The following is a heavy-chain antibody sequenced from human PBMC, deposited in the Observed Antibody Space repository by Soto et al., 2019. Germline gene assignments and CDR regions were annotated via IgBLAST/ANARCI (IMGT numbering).Heavy chain of an antibody. Sequence: EVQLLESGGGLVQPGGSLRLSCAASGFTFTSYAMNWVRLAPGKGLEWVSAISGTGYNTYYADSVKGRFTISRDNTKXXXXXXXXXXXXXXXXXXXXXXXXXXXXXXXXXFDYWGQGTLVTVSS. J-gene: IGHJ4*02. CDR2: ISGTGYNT. CDR1: GFTFTSYA. CDR3: XXXXXXXXXXXXXFDY. V-gene: IGHV3-23*01.